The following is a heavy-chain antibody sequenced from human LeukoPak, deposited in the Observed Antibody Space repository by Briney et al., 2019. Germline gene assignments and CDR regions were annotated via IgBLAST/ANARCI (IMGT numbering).Heavy chain of an antibody. D-gene: IGHD4-11*01. J-gene: IGHJ6*03. Sequence: GGSLRLSCAASGLTFDDHGMSWVRQAPGKGLQWVSAINWNGDSTSYADSVKGRFTISRDNAKNSLYLQMNSLRAEDTALYYCAREKVTTDNYYYMDVWGKGTTVTVSS. CDR3: AREKVTTDNYYYMDV. CDR2: INWNGDST. V-gene: IGHV3-20*04. CDR1: GLTFDDHG.